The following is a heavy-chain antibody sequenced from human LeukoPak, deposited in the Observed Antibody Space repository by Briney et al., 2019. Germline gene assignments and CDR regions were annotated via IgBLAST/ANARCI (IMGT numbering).Heavy chain of an antibody. Sequence: SETLSLTCTVSGGSISSYYWSWIRQPAGKGLEWIGRIYTSGNTNYNPSLKSRVTMSLDTSKNQFSLKLSSVTAADTAVYYCARDPYSGSYGNYYYYFMDVWGKGTTVTISS. V-gene: IGHV4-4*07. D-gene: IGHD1-26*01. CDR2: IYTSGNT. J-gene: IGHJ6*03. CDR3: ARDPYSGSYGNYYYYFMDV. CDR1: GGSISSYY.